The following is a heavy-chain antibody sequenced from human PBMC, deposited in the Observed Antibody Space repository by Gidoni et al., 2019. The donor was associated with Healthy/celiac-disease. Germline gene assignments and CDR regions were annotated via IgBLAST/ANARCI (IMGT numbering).Heavy chain of an antibody. CDR3: ARGAALYYFDY. D-gene: IGHD3-16*01. J-gene: IGHJ4*02. V-gene: IGHV4-59*01. CDR2: IYYSWST. Sequence: QVQLQESGPGREKPSDTLSLTCTVSGGSISRYYWSWIRQPPGKGLEWIGYIYYSWSTNYNPSLKSRVTISVDTSKNQYSLKLSSVTAADTAVYYCARGAALYYFDYWGQGTLVTVSS. CDR1: GGSISRYY.